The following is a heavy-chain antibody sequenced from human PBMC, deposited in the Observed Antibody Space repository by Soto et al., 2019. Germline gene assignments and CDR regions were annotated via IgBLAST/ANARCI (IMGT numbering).Heavy chain of an antibody. CDR1: GFTFSSYG. J-gene: IGHJ4*02. Sequence: LRLSCAASGFTFSSYGMHWVRQAPGKGLEWVAVISYDGSNKYYADSVKGRFTISRDNSKNTLYLQMNSLRAEDTAVYYCAKDRIAVAGREVDYWGQGTLVTVSS. CDR2: ISYDGSNK. D-gene: IGHD6-19*01. V-gene: IGHV3-30*18. CDR3: AKDRIAVAGREVDY.